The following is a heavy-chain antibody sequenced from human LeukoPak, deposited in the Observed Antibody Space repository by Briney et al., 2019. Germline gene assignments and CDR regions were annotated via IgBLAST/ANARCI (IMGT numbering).Heavy chain of an antibody. V-gene: IGHV5-51*01. CDR3: ARRLTMVRGALNWFDP. CDR2: IYPGDSDT. Sequence: GESLKISCKGSGYSFTSYWIGWVRQMPGKGLEWMGIIYPGDSDTRYSPSFQGQVTISADKSISTAYLQWSSLKASDTAMYYCARRLTMVRGALNWFDPWGQGTLVTVSS. D-gene: IGHD3-10*01. J-gene: IGHJ5*02. CDR1: GYSFTSYW.